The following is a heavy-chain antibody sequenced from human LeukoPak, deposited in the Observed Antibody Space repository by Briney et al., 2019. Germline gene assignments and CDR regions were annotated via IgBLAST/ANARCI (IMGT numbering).Heavy chain of an antibody. J-gene: IGHJ4*02. CDR2: IYHSGST. CDR1: GYSISSGYY. CDR3: ARRGFGWYDSSGYMFHY. V-gene: IGHV4-38-2*01. D-gene: IGHD3-22*01. Sequence: PSETLSLTCAVSGYSISSGYYWGWIRQPPGKGLKWIGSIYHSGSTYYNPSLKSRVTISVDTSKNQFSLKLSSVTAADTAVYYCARRGFGWYDSSGYMFHYWGQGTLVTVSS.